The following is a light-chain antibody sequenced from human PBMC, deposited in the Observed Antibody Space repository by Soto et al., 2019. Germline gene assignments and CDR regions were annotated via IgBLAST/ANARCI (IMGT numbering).Light chain of an antibody. J-gene: IGKJ2*01. Sequence: EMVLTHSPVTVALATGERATLSCRASHIVRSSYLAWYQQKPGQPPRLVLYGASKRATGIPARFSGSGSGRHFTLTISSRQSEDFCAYYCQHYNNWSPYTFGHGTKVDIK. CDR1: HIVRSSY. CDR2: GAS. CDR3: QHYNNWSPYT. V-gene: IGKV3-15*01.